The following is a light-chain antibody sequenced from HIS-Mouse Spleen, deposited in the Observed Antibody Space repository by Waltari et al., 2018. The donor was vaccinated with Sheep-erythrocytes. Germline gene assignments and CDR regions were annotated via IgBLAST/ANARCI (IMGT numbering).Light chain of an antibody. CDR3: CSYAGSSTWV. J-gene: IGLJ3*02. V-gene: IGLV2-23*01. Sequence: QSALTQPASVSGSPGQSITISCTGTSRDVGSYNLVSWYQQHPGKAPKLMTHEGSKRPSGVSNRFSGSKSGNTASLTISGLQAEDEADYYCCSYAGSSTWVFGGGTKLTVL. CDR2: EGS. CDR1: SRDVGSYNL.